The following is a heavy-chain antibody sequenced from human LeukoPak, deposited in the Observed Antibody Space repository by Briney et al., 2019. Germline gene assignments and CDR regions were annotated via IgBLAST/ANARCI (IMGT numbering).Heavy chain of an antibody. CDR1: GFTFSSYS. CDR3: AKDGSGSLHAVGDY. Sequence: PGGSLRLSCAASGFTFSSYSMHWVRQAPGKGLEWVAFIRYDGSNKYYADSVKGRFTISRDNSKNTLYLQMNSLRAEDTAVYYCAKDGSGSLHAVGDYWGQGTLVTVSS. CDR2: IRYDGSNK. V-gene: IGHV3-30*02. D-gene: IGHD3-22*01. J-gene: IGHJ4*02.